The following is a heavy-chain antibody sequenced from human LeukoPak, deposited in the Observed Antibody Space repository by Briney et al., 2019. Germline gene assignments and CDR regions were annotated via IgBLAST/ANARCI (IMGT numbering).Heavy chain of an antibody. J-gene: IGHJ6*03. CDR1: GFTFSSYA. Sequence: GGSLRLSCAASGFTFSSYAMHWVRQAPGKGLEWVAVISYDGSNKYYADSVKGRFTISRDNSKNTLYLQMNSLRAEDTAVYYCARDHRIAALYYYYYMDVWGKGTTVTVSS. CDR2: ISYDGSNK. D-gene: IGHD6-6*01. CDR3: ARDHRIAALYYYYYMDV. V-gene: IGHV3-30-3*01.